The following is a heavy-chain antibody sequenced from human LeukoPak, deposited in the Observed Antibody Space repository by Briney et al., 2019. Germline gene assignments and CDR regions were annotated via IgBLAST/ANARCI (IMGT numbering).Heavy chain of an antibody. CDR2: ITPSSSSI. D-gene: IGHD3-10*01. Sequence: GGSLRLSCAASGFTFSSYSMNWVRQAPGKGLEWISYITPSSSSIYYADSVRGRFTISRDNSKNTVFLQMNSLRIEDTAMYYCAKDFMHYGSGRPYYMDVWGEGTTVIISS. V-gene: IGHV3-48*01. CDR1: GFTFSSYS. J-gene: IGHJ6*03. CDR3: AKDFMHYGSGRPYYMDV.